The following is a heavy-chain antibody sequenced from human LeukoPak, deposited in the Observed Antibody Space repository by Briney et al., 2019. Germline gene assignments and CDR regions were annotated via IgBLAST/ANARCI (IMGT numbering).Heavy chain of an antibody. D-gene: IGHD2-21*02. CDR3: ARAQTYGDSRLLLDY. J-gene: IGHJ4*02. Sequence: GGSLRLSCAASGFTFSSYEMNWVRQAPGKGLEWVSYISTRGITRYYADSVKGRFTISRDNAKNSQYLQMNSLRVEDTALYYCARAQTYGDSRLLLDYWGQGTLVTVSS. V-gene: IGHV3-48*03. CDR2: ISTRGITR. CDR1: GFTFSSYE.